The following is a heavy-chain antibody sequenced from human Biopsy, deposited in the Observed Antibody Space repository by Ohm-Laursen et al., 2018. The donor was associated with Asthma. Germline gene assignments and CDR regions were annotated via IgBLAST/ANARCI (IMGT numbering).Heavy chain of an antibody. J-gene: IGHJ4*02. Sequence: SDTLSLTCNVSGASISRGDFYWSWIRQPPGKGLEWIGYSFHSGSTYYKSSLKSRVSIFVDTSKNQLSLRLSSVIAADTAVYYCAGFCSGGNCPDHWGQGTLVTVSS. CDR2: SFHSGST. D-gene: IGHD2-15*01. CDR3: AGFCSGGNCPDH. V-gene: IGHV4-30-4*02. CDR1: GASISRGDFY.